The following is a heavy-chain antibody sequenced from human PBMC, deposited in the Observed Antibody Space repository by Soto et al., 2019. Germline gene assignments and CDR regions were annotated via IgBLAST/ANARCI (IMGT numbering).Heavy chain of an antibody. CDR3: ARPFVNSGYDFGY. J-gene: IGHJ4*02. V-gene: IGHV5-51*01. D-gene: IGHD5-12*01. CDR1: GHNYTRYW. Sequence: ESPNTSVKGSGHNYTRYWLGWVRHMPGKGLEWMGIIYPGDSDTRYSPSFQGQVTISADKSISTAYLQWSSLKASDTAMYSCARPFVNSGYDFGYWGQGTLVTVSS. CDR2: IYPGDSDT.